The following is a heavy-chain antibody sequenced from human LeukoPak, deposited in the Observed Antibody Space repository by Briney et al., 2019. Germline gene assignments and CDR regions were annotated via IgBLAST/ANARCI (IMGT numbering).Heavy chain of an antibody. V-gene: IGHV3-21*01. CDR1: GFTFSSYS. CDR2: ISSSSSYI. Sequence: GGSLRLSCAASGFTFSSYSMNWVRQAPGKGLEWVSSISSSSSYIYYADSVKGRFTISRDNAKNSLYLQMNSLRAEDTAEYYCARDRPIVLMVYAMSFFAYWGQGTLVTVSS. CDR3: ARDRPIVLMVYAMSFFAY. D-gene: IGHD2-8*01. J-gene: IGHJ4*02.